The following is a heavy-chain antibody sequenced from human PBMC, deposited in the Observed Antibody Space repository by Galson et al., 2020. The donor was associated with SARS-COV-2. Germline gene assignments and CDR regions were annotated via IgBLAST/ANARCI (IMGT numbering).Heavy chain of an antibody. CDR3: ATTLVTFMDV. D-gene: IGHD2-21*02. CDR1: GFTFSSYA. J-gene: IGHJ6*02. Sequence: QLGESLKISCAASGFTFSSYAIHWVRQAPGKGLEWVAVISSDGSNKYYADSVKGRFTISRDNSKNTLYLQMNSLRAEDTAVYYCATTLVTFMDVWGQGTTVTVSS. V-gene: IGHV3-30*04. CDR2: ISSDGSNK.